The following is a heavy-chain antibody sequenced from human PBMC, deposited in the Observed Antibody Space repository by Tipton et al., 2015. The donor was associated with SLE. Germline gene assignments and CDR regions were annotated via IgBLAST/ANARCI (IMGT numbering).Heavy chain of an antibody. D-gene: IGHD6-6*01. V-gene: IGHV4-39*07. CDR1: GFTVSSNY. CDR2: IYYSGST. CDR3: ARSIAAREFDY. Sequence: LRLSCAASGFTVSSNYMSWVRQAPGKGLEWIGSIYYSGSTYYNPSLKSRVTISVDTSKNQFSLKLSSATAADTAVYYCARSIAAREFDYWGQGTLVTVSS. J-gene: IGHJ4*02.